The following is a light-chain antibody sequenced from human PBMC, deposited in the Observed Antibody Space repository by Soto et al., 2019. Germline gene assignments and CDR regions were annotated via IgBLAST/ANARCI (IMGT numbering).Light chain of an antibody. Sequence: DIVMIQTPLSSPVTLGQPASISCRSSQSLVHSNGRTYLSWFLQRPGQPPRLLIYKNSNPFSRAPDRFRGSGAGTDFTLKINRVEAEDVGDHYCLQATQLPHTFGHATKLEIK. J-gene: IGKJ2*01. V-gene: IGKV2-24*01. CDR1: QSLVHSNGRTY. CDR3: LQATQLPHT. CDR2: KNS.